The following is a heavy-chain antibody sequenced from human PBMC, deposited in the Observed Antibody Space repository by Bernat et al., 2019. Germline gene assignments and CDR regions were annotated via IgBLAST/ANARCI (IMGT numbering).Heavy chain of an antibody. J-gene: IGHJ4*02. CDR1: GGSFSGYY. D-gene: IGHD3-3*01. V-gene: IGHV4-34*01. CDR2: INHSGST. CDR3: ARVGVNSAGPSDY. Sequence: QVQLQQWGAGLLKPSETLSLTCAVYGGSFSGYYWSWIRQPPGKGLEWIGEINHSGSTNYNPSLKSRVTISVDPSKNQFSLKLSSVTAADTAVYYCARVGVNSAGPSDYWGQGTLVTVSS.